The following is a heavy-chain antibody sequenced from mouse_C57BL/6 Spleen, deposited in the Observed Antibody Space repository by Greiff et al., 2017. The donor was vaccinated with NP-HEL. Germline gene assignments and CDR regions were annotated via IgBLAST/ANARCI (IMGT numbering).Heavy chain of an antibody. V-gene: IGHV1-54*01. J-gene: IGHJ4*01. CDR2: INPGSGGT. CDR3: AREENSSGDSDY. Sequence: VQLQQSGAELVRPGTSVKVSCKASGYAFTNYLIEWVKQRPGQGLEWIGVINPGSGGTNYNEKHKGKAKLIADKSSSPAYMQLSSLTSEDSAVYFFAREENSSGDSDYWDQGTSVTVSS. CDR1: GYAFTNYL. D-gene: IGHD3-2*02.